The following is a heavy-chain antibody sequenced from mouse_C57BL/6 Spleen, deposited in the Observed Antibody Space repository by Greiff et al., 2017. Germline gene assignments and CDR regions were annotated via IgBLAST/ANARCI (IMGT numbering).Heavy chain of an antibody. V-gene: IGHV8-8*01. CDR3: ARSDYDGPPWFAY. CDR1: GFSLSTFGMG. Sequence: QVTLKESGPGILQPSQTLSLTCSFSGFSLSTFGMGVGWIRQPSGKGLEWLAHIWWDDDKYYNPALKSRLTISKDTSKNQVFLKIANVYTADTATYYCARSDYDGPPWFAYWGQGTLVTVSA. J-gene: IGHJ3*01. D-gene: IGHD2-4*01. CDR2: IWWDDDK.